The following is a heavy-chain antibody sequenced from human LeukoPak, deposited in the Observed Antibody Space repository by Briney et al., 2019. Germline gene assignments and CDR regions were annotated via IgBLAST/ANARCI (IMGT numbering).Heavy chain of an antibody. CDR2: IYYSGST. J-gene: IGHJ4*02. D-gene: IGHD5-18*01. Sequence: SETLSLTCTVSGGSISSGGYYWSWIRQHPGKGLERIGYIYYSGSTYYNPSLKSRVTISVDTSKNQFSLKLSSVTAADTAVYYCARGGYSYGHRFDYWGQGTLVTVSS. CDR3: ARGGYSYGHRFDY. V-gene: IGHV4-31*03. CDR1: GGSISSGGYY.